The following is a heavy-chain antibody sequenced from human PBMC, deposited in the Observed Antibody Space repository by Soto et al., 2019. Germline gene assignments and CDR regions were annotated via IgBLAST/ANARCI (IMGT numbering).Heavy chain of an antibody. D-gene: IGHD6-19*01. CDR2: FGGDSRPI. Sequence: EVQLVESGGGLVQPGGSLRLSCAASGFTFSTFSMHWVRQAPGRGLEWIAYFGGDSRPISYADSVKGRFTISRDNAKNSLYLQMDSLRDEDTAVYYCARDLGWAFDYWGQGTLVTVSS. CDR3: ARDLGWAFDY. V-gene: IGHV3-48*02. CDR1: GFTFSTFS. J-gene: IGHJ4*02.